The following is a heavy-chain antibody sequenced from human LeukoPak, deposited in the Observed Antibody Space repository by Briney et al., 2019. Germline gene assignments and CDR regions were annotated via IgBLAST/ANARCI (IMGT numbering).Heavy chain of an antibody. Sequence: EASVKVSCKASGYTFTRYYMYWVRQAPGQGLEWMGIINPSGGTTNYAQKFQGRVTMTRDTSTSTVYMELSSLRSEDTAVYYCARTYYYYGSGSYLMPPYYYYMDVWGKGTTVTISS. CDR3: ARTYYYYGSGSYLMPPYYYYMDV. V-gene: IGHV1-46*01. CDR1: GYTFTRYY. D-gene: IGHD3-10*01. CDR2: INPSGGTT. J-gene: IGHJ6*03.